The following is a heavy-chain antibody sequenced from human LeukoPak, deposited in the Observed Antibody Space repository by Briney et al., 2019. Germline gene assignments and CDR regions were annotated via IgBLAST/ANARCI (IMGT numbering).Heavy chain of an antibody. V-gene: IGHV1-18*01. CDR1: SYTFTSYG. CDR2: ISAYNGNT. CDR3: ARDPQTHGRGTEYFQH. Sequence: ASVKVSCKASSYTFTSYGISWVRQAPGQGLEWMGWISAYNGNTNYAQKLQGRVTMTTDTSTSTAYMELRSLRSDDTAVYYCARDPQTHGRGTEYFQHWGQGTLVTVSS. J-gene: IGHJ1*01. D-gene: IGHD6-25*01.